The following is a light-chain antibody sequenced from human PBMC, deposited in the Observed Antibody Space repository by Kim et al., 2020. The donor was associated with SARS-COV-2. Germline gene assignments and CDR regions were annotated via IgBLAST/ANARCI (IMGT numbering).Light chain of an antibody. CDR3: SAWDSSLSAWV. Sequence: QAGLTQPPSVSKGLRQTATLTCTGNSNNVGNQGVAWLQQHQGHPPKLLSFRNNNRPSGISERLSASGSGNTASLTITGLQPEDEADYDCSAWDSSLSAWVFGGGTQLTVL. V-gene: IGLV10-54*01. CDR2: RNN. J-gene: IGLJ3*02. CDR1: SNNVGNQG.